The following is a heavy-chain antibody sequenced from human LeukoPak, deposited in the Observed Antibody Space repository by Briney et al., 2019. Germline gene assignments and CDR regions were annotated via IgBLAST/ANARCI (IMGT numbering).Heavy chain of an antibody. CDR3: ATGTVSSSWLGIFDF. CDR1: GYTLTEVS. D-gene: IGHD6-13*01. CDR2: FDPEDGET. V-gene: IGHV1-24*01. Sequence: GASVKVSCKISGYTLTEVSMHWVRQAPGKGLEWMGRFDPEDGETLSAQRFQGRLTMTEDTSADTAYMQLSSLTSDATALYYCATGTVSSSWLGIFDFWGQGTLVTVSS. J-gene: IGHJ4*02.